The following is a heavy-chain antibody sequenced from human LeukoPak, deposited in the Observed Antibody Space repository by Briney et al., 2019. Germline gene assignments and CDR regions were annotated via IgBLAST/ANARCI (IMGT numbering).Heavy chain of an antibody. CDR1: GFTFDDYA. D-gene: IGHD6-13*01. V-gene: IGHV3-9*01. CDR2: ISWNSGSI. CDR3: AKSNYITIAAAGTTFDY. J-gene: IGHJ4*02. Sequence: PGGSLRLSCAASGFTFDDYAMHWVRQAPGKGLKWVSGISWNSGSIGYADSVKGRFTISRDNAKNSLYLQMNSLRAEDTALYYCAKSNYITIAAAGTTFDYWGQRTLVTVSS.